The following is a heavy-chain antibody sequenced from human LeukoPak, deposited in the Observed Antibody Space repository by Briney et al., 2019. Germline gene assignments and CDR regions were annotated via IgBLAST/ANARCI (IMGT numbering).Heavy chain of an antibody. Sequence: PGGSLRLSCAASGFTFSTFWMHWVRQAPGKGLVWVSRITSDGSVTSYADSVKGRFTISRDNAKNTVYLQMNSLRAEDTAVYYCASFACSSGTRYDYFDYWGQGNLVTVSS. CDR1: GFTFSTFW. CDR3: ASFACSSGTRYDYFDY. V-gene: IGHV3-74*01. D-gene: IGHD2-15*01. J-gene: IGHJ4*02. CDR2: ITSDGSVT.